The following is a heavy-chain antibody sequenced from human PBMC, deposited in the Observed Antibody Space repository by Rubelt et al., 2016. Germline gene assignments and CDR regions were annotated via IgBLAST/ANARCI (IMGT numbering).Heavy chain of an antibody. CDR2: INHSGST. CDR1: GGSLRDYY. Sequence: QVQLQQWGAGLLKPSETLSLSCAVYGGSLRDYYWSWIRQPPGKGLEWMGEINHSGSTNYNPSLKSRVTRSVDTSKNRSALQLSSVTAADTAVYYCASRYQPLPPLIWGPGPMVTVSS. V-gene: IGHV4-34*01. CDR3: ASRYQPLPPLI. D-gene: IGHD2-2*01. J-gene: IGHJ3*02.